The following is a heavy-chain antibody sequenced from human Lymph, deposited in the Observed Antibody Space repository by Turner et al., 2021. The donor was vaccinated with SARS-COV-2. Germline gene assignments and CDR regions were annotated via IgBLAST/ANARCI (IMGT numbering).Heavy chain of an antibody. Sequence: QVQLVESGGGVVQPGRSLRLSGAASGFTFSTYAIHWVRQAAGKGLDWVAVISYDGSNKYYADSVKGRFTISRDNSKNTLYLQMNSLRAEDTAVYYCARYGSGGYFYYGLDVWGQGTTVTVSS. CDR3: ARYGSGGYFYYGLDV. D-gene: IGHD3-10*01. CDR2: ISYDGSNK. CDR1: GFTFSTYA. V-gene: IGHV3-30*04. J-gene: IGHJ6*02.